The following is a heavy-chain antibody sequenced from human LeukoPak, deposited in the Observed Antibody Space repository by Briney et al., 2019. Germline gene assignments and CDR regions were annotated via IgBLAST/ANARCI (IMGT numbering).Heavy chain of an antibody. V-gene: IGHV1-69*04. Sequence: GASVKVSCKASGGTFSSYAISWVRPAPGQGLEWMGRITPIPGVANYAQKFQDRVTITADKTTSTAYLELSSLRSEDTAVYYCARGDAFDIWGQGTMVIVSS. CDR1: GGTFSSYA. J-gene: IGHJ3*02. CDR3: ARGDAFDI. CDR2: ITPIPGVA.